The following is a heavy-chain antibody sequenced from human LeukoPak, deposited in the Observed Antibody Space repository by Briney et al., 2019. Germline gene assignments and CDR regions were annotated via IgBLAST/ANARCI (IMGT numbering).Heavy chain of an antibody. CDR1: GFTFSNYV. D-gene: IGHD1-26*01. Sequence: GGSLRLSCSASGFTFSNYVMHWVPQAPGKGLEYVSTISTDGINTRYADSLKGRFTISRDNSKNTLYLQMSSLRPEDTAVYFCVKDLSGTYSFDYWGQGTLVTVSS. J-gene: IGHJ4*02. CDR2: ISTDGINT. V-gene: IGHV3-64D*09. CDR3: VKDLSGTYSFDY.